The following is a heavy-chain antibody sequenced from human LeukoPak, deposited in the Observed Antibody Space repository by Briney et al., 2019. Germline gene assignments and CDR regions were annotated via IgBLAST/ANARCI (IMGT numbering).Heavy chain of an antibody. V-gene: IGHV5-51*01. CDR2: IYPGDSDP. CDR3: ARHGLGSSWFGFGY. Sequence: GESLKISCKGSGYTLTTYWIGWVRQMPGKGLEWVGIIYPGDSDPRYSPSFQGQVTISADKSISTAYLQWSSLKASDSAMYYCARHGLGSSWFGFGYWGQGTLVTVSS. D-gene: IGHD6-13*01. J-gene: IGHJ4*02. CDR1: GYTLTTYW.